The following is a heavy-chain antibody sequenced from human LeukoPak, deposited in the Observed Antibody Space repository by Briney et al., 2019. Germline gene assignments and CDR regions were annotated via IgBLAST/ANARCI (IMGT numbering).Heavy chain of an antibody. D-gene: IGHD3-22*01. Sequence: GNSLRLSCAASGFTFSSSGMHWVRQALGKGLEWVAVIWYDGSNRYYADPVKGRFTVSRDNSKNTLYLQMNSLRAEDTAVYYCARAKGVSTGYRPTDYWGQGTLVTVSS. V-gene: IGHV3-33*01. CDR1: GFTFSSSG. J-gene: IGHJ4*02. CDR3: ARAKGVSTGYRPTDY. CDR2: IWYDGSNR.